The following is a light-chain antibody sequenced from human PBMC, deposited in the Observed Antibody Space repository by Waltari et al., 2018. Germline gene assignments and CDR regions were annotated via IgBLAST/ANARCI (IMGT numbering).Light chain of an antibody. J-gene: IGKJ1*01. CDR1: QSVSSY. V-gene: IGKV3-20*01. CDR2: HAS. Sequence: EIVLTQSPGTVSLSPGDRATFSCWASQSVSSYLAWSQQKPGQAPRLPIYHASTRATGIPDRFSGSGSGRDFSLTISRLEPEDFAMYYCHQYVESPATFGQGTKVEIK. CDR3: HQYVESPAT.